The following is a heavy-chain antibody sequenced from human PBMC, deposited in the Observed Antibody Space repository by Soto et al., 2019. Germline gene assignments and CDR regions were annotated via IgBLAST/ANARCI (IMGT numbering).Heavy chain of an antibody. CDR1: GYTFTSYA. J-gene: IGHJ4*02. CDR3: ARSIVVVTALDY. Sequence: QVQLVQSGAEEKKPGASVKVSCKASGYTFTSYAMHWGRQAPGQRLEWMGWINAGNGNTKYSQKFQGRVTITRDTSAGTAYRELSSLRSEDTAVYYCARSIVVVTALDYWGQGTLVTVSS. D-gene: IGHD2-21*02. CDR2: INAGNGNT. V-gene: IGHV1-3*05.